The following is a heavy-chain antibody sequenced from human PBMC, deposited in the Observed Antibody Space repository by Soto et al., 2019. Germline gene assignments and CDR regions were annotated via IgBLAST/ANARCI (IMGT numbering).Heavy chain of an antibody. J-gene: IGHJ3*01. Sequence: EVQLVESGGGLIQPGGSLRLSCAASGFTFSSNDMNWVRQAPGKGLEWVSLIYSGGSTYYEDSVKGRFTISRDNSKNTWYIQMSSLRAEDTAVYYCATRPLLPGAPWGQGTMVTVSS. D-gene: IGHD3-22*01. CDR1: GFTFSSND. CDR3: ATRPLLPGAP. CDR2: IYSGGST. V-gene: IGHV3-53*01.